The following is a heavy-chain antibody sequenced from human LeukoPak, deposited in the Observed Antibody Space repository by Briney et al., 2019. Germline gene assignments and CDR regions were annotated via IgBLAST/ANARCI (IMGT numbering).Heavy chain of an antibody. CDR3: ARRLIPGTVTTPYGMDV. CDR1: GFTFSTYW. J-gene: IGHJ6*02. Sequence: GGSLRLSCVASGFTFSTYWMGWVRQAPGKGLEWVANIKQDESEKYYVDSVKGRFTISRDNAKNSLYLQMNSLRAEDTAVYYCARRLIPGTVTTPYGMDVWGQGTTVTVSS. D-gene: IGHD4-17*01. V-gene: IGHV3-7*01. CDR2: IKQDESEK.